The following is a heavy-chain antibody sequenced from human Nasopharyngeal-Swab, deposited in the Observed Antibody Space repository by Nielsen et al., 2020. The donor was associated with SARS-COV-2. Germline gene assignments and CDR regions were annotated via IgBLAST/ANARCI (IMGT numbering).Heavy chain of an antibody. J-gene: IGHJ4*02. Sequence: GESLKISCAASGFTFSSHAMHWVRQAPGKGLEYVSAISSNGGSTYYANSVKGRFTISRDNSKNTLYLQMGSLRAEDMAVYYCARGWRWADDYWGQGTLVTVSS. V-gene: IGHV3-64*01. CDR3: ARGWRWADDY. D-gene: IGHD5-24*01. CDR2: ISSNGGST. CDR1: GFTFSSHA.